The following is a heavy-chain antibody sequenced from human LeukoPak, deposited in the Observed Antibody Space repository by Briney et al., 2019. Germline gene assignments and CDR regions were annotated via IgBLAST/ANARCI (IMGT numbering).Heavy chain of an antibody. D-gene: IGHD6-13*01. V-gene: IGHV3-74*01. CDR3: ARGLIAAAGDENGMDV. J-gene: IGHJ6*02. CDR2: INSDGSST. Sequence: GGSLRLSCAASGFTFSSYWMHWVRQAPGKGLVWVSRINSDGSSTSYADSVKGRFTISRDNSKNTLYLQMNSLRAEDTAVYYCARGLIAAAGDENGMDVWGQGTTVTVSS. CDR1: GFTFSSYW.